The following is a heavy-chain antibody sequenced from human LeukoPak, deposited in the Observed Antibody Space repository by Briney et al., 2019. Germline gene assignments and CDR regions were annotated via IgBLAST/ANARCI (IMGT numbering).Heavy chain of an antibody. J-gene: IGHJ3*01. CDR1: GGSISSYY. V-gene: IGHV4-59*12. Sequence: SETLSLTCTVSGGSISSYYWSWIRQPPGKGLEWIGYIYYSGSTNYNPSLKSRVTISVDTSKNQFSLKLSSMTAADTAVYYCAKTSGSYYDDAFDFWGQGTMVTVSS. CDR3: AKTSGSYYDDAFDF. CDR2: IYYSGST. D-gene: IGHD3-10*01.